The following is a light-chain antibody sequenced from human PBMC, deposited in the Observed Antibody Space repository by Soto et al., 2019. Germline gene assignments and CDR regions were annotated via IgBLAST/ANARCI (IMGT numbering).Light chain of an antibody. CDR1: NSDVGGYNY. CDR2: EVS. Sequence: QSALTQPASVSGSPGQSITISCTGTNSDVGGYNYVSWYQQHPGKAPELMIYEVSHRPSGVSNRFSGSKSDNTASLTISGLQAEDEADYYCGSYTSIPTFYVFETGPQLPVL. J-gene: IGLJ1*01. CDR3: GSYTSIPTFYV. V-gene: IGLV2-14*01.